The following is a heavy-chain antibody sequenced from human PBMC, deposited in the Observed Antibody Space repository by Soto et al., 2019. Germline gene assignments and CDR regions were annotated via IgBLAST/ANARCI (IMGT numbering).Heavy chain of an antibody. CDR1: GFTFRSYG. Sequence: LRLSCAASGFTFRSYGMHWVRQAPGKGLEWVAVIWYDGSNKYYADSVKGRFTISRDNSKNTLYLQMNSLRAEDTAVYYCARDLDSSSWQHFDYWGQGTLVTVSS. V-gene: IGHV3-33*01. CDR2: IWYDGSNK. CDR3: ARDLDSSSWQHFDY. J-gene: IGHJ4*02. D-gene: IGHD6-13*01.